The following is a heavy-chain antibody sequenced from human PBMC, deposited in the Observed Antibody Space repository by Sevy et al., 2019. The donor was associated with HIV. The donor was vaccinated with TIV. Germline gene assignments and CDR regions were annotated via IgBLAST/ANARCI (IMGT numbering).Heavy chain of an antibody. J-gene: IGHJ4*02. CDR1: GFTFSSYS. CDR2: ISSSSSYI. Sequence: GGSLRLSCAASGFTFSSYSMNWVRQAPGKGLEWVSSISSSSSYIYYADSVKGRFTISRDNAKNSLYLQMNSLRAEDTAVYYCARDLFGYDSSGSFRGYWGQGTLVTVSS. CDR3: ARDLFGYDSSGSFRGY. V-gene: IGHV3-21*01. D-gene: IGHD3-22*01.